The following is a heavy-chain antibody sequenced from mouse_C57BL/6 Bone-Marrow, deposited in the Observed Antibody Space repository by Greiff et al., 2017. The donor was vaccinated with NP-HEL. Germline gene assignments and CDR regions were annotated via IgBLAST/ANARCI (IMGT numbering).Heavy chain of an antibody. CDR3: TRGQLRPAWFAY. CDR1: GYTFTSYW. Sequence: VKLQQPGAELVKPGASVKLSCKASGYTFTSYWMHWVKQRPGQGLEWIGMIHPNSGSTNYNEKFKSKATLTVDKSSSTAYMQLSSLTSEDSAVYYYTRGQLRPAWFAYWGQGTLVTVSA. CDR2: IHPNSGST. D-gene: IGHD3-2*02. J-gene: IGHJ3*01. V-gene: IGHV1-64*01.